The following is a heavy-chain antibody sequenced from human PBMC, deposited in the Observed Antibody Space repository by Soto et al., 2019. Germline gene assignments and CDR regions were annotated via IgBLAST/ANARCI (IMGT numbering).Heavy chain of an antibody. J-gene: IGHJ4*02. CDR2: IYHSEST. CDR1: GYSISSGPY. CDR3: ARVIPSGSYCDFDY. V-gene: IGHV4-38-2*01. Sequence: WETLSLTCAVSGYSISSGPYWGWIRQPPGKGLEWIGSIYHSESTYYNPSLKSRVTISVDTSKNQFSLKLSSVTAADTAVYFCARVIPSGSYCDFDYWGQGTLVTVSS. D-gene: IGHD1-26*01.